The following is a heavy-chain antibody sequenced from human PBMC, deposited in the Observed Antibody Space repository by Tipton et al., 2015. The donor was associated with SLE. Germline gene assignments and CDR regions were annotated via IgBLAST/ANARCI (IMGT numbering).Heavy chain of an antibody. CDR1: GGSITNDNHY. V-gene: IGHV4-61*02. D-gene: IGHD1-26*01. CDR3: ATDLRTAGSSFDP. CDR2: IYASGST. J-gene: IGHJ5*02. Sequence: LRLSCTVSGGSITNDNHYWSWIRQPAGKGLEWIGRIYASGSTNYNPSLKSRLTISVDTSKNQFSLKLSSVTAADTAVYFCATDLRTAGSSFDPWGQGTLVTVSS.